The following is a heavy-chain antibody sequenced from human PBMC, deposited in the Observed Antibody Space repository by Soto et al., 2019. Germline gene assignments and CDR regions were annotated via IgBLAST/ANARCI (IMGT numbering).Heavy chain of an antibody. D-gene: IGHD1-7*01. CDR2: ISYDGSNK. CDR3: AGGIFAGTTRYYYYGMDV. Sequence: GGSLRLSCSASVFTFSSYAMHWVRQAPGKGLEWVAVISYDGSNKYYADSVKVRFTISRDNSKNTLYLQMNTLRAEDAGVYYWAGGIFAGTTRYYYYGMDVWGQGSTVTGSS. J-gene: IGHJ6*02. CDR1: VFTFSSYA. V-gene: IGHV3-30*14.